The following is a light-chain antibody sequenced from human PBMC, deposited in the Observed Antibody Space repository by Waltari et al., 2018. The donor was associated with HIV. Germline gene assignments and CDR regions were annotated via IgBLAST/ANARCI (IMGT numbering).Light chain of an antibody. CDR2: SNN. CDR3: AAWDDSLNGWV. J-gene: IGLJ3*02. Sequence: QSVLTQPPSASGTPGQRVTISCSGSSSNIGSNTVNWYQQLPGTAPKLLIYSNNPRPSGVPDRFSGSKSGTSASLAINGLQSEDEADYYCAAWDDSLNGWVFGGGTKLTVL. CDR1: SSNIGSNT. V-gene: IGLV1-44*01.